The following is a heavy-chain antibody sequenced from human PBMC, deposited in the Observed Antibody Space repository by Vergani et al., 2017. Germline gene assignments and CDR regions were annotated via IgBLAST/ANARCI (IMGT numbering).Heavy chain of an antibody. Sequence: EVQLLESGGGLVQPGGSLRLSCAASGFTFSSYSMNWVRQAPGKGLEWVSSISSSSSYIYYADSVKGRFTISRDNAKNSLYLQMNSLRAEDTAVYYCARDRRGEWELLGAFDIWGQGTMVTVSS. CDR1: GFTFSSYS. CDR3: ARDRRGEWELLGAFDI. CDR2: ISSSSSYI. D-gene: IGHD1-26*01. J-gene: IGHJ3*02. V-gene: IGHV3-21*01.